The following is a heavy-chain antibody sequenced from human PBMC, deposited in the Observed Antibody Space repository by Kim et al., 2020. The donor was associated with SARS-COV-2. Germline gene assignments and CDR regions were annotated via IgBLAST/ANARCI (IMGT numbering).Heavy chain of an antibody. Sequence: SETLSLTCAVYGGSFSGYSWTWLRQPLGKGLEWIGEINHSGSTKYYPSLQSRVSISIDTSKNQFSLKLRSVTAGDTAIYFCARGRSGVVPAPVLGLGPFYEYYIMDVWGRGTTVTVSS. CDR1: GGSFSGYS. V-gene: IGHV4-34*01. CDR2: INHSGST. D-gene: IGHD5-18*01. J-gene: IGHJ6*02. CDR3: ARGRSGVVPAPVLGLGPFYEYYIMDV.